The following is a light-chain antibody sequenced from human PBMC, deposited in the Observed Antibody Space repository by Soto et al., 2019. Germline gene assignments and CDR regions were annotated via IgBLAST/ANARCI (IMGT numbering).Light chain of an antibody. V-gene: IGLV2-14*03. Sequence: QSALTQPASVSGSPGQSITISCTGTISDVGGNKFVSWYQQYPGKAPKLMIRDVSNRPSGVSNRFSGSKSGNTASLTISGLQAEDEADYYCSSFTGTNYVFGTGTKLTVL. CDR1: ISDVGGNKF. CDR2: DVS. J-gene: IGLJ1*01. CDR3: SSFTGTNYV.